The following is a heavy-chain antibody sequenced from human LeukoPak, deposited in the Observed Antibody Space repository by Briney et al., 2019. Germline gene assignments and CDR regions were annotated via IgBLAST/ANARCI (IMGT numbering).Heavy chain of an antibody. Sequence: PGGSLRLSCAASGFTFSSYSMNWVRQAPGKGLEWVSSISRSSSYIYYADSVKGRFTISRDNAKNSLYLQMNSLRAEDTAVYYCARGSSGWSAGYYYGMDVWGQGTTVTVSS. D-gene: IGHD6-19*01. CDR2: ISRSSSYI. J-gene: IGHJ6*02. CDR1: GFTFSSYS. V-gene: IGHV3-21*01. CDR3: ARGSSGWSAGYYYGMDV.